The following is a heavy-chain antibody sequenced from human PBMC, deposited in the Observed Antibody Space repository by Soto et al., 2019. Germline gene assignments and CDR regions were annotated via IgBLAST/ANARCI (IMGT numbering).Heavy chain of an antibody. CDR3: AHSPLVMVRGMKVLKVHWFDP. CDR2: IYWNDDK. J-gene: IGHJ5*02. V-gene: IGHV2-5*01. Sequence: QITLKESGPTLVNPTQTLTLTCTFSGFLLSTSGVGVGWIRQPPGKALEWLALIYWNDDKRYSPSLKSRLTIPKDTSKNQVVLTMTNMDPVDTATYYCAHSPLVMVRGMKVLKVHWFDPWGQGTLVTVSS. D-gene: IGHD3-10*01. CDR1: GFLLSTSGVG.